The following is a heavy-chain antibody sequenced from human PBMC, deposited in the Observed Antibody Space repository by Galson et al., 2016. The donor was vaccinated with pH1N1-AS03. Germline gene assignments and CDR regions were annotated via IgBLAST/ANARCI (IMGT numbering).Heavy chain of an antibody. J-gene: IGHJ6*02. CDR1: GDTLNKYA. Sequence: SVKVSCKASGDTLNKYAISWVRQAPGQGLEWMGGIIPIFHTTKYAQKFQGRVTITADESTTTAYMDLSSLGPEDTALYYCTRGVGAAPAHFYGMDVWGQGTTVAVS. D-gene: IGHD1-26*01. CDR3: TRGVGAAPAHFYGMDV. V-gene: IGHV1-69*13. CDR2: IIPIFHTT.